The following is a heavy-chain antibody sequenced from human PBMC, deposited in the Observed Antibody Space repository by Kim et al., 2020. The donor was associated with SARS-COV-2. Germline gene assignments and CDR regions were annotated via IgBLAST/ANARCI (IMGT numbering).Heavy chain of an antibody. D-gene: IGHD2-21*02. J-gene: IGHJ5*02. CDR3: ARGLEYCGGDCYSNWFDP. V-gene: IGHV4-59*09. Sequence: KRRVTISVETSKNQFSLKLSSVTAADTAVYYCARGLEYCGGDCYSNWFDPWGQGTLVTVSS.